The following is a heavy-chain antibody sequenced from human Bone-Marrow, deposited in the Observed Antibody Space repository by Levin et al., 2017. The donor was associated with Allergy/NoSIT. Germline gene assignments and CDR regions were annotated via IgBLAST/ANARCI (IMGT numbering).Heavy chain of an antibody. CDR2: ISSTGGST. J-gene: IGHJ4*02. CDR3: EKESELFLWFGAFPYSFHS. D-gene: IGHD3-10*01. CDR1: GFIFKRYA. V-gene: IGHV3-23*01. Sequence: GGSLRLSCAASGFIFKRYAMCWVRQAPGKGLEWVSGISSTGGSTYYADSVKGRFTISRDNSRNTVDLQMNSLRAEDTALYYWEKESELFLWFGAFPYSFHSWGPGPLATVSS.